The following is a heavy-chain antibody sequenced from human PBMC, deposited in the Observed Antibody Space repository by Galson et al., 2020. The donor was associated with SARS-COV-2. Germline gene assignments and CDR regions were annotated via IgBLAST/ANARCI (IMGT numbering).Heavy chain of an antibody. J-gene: IGHJ4*02. Sequence: TGGYLRLSCIAYGLTFNIFWMSWVRQSPGKGLEWVANIDDSGTRTYYVDSVRGRFTISRDNAKNSLYLEMNNLRVDDSAVYYCGTAGDYWGQGTLVIVSS. V-gene: IGHV3-7*05. D-gene: IGHD3-10*01. CDR2: IDDSGTRT. CDR3: GTAGDY. CDR1: GLTFNIFW.